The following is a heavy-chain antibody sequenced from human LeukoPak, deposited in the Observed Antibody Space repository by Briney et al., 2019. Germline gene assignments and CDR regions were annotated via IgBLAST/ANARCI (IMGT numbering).Heavy chain of an antibody. CDR1: GFTFSSYS. Sequence: GGSLRLSCAASGFTFSSYSMNWVRQAPGKGLEWVSSISSSSSYIYYADSVKGRFTISRDNAKNSLYLQMNSLRAEDTAVYYCAREGSSSSWYYVRSWGQGTLATVSS. J-gene: IGHJ4*02. V-gene: IGHV3-21*01. CDR2: ISSSSSYI. D-gene: IGHD6-13*01. CDR3: AREGSSSSWYYVRS.